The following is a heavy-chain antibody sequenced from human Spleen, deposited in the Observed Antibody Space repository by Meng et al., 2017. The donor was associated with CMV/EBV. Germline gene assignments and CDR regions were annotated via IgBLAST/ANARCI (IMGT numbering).Heavy chain of an antibody. CDR1: GGTFSSYA. Sequence: SVKVSCKASGGTFSSYAISWVRQAPGQGLEWMGGIIPIFGTANYAQKFQGRVTITTDGSTSTAYMELSSLRSEDTAVYYCARAPRVRLSTGYYYYGLDVWGQGTTVTVSS. D-gene: IGHD2-8*02. J-gene: IGHJ6*02. V-gene: IGHV1-69*05. CDR3: ARAPRVRLSTGYYYYGLDV. CDR2: IIPIFGTA.